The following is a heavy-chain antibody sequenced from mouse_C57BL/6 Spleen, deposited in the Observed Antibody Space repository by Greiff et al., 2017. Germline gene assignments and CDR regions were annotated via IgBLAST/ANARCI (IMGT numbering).Heavy chain of an antibody. D-gene: IGHD1-1*01. CDR1: GFTFSDYG. CDR3: AKAHHYYGSSYAMDY. V-gene: IGHV5-17*01. CDR2: ISSGSSTI. Sequence: EVQRVESGGGLVKPGGSLKLSCAASGFTFSDYGMHWVRQAPEKGLEWVAYISSGSSTIYYADTVKGRFTISRDNAKNTLFLQMTSLRSEDTAMYYCAKAHHYYGSSYAMDYWGQGTSVTVSS. J-gene: IGHJ4*01.